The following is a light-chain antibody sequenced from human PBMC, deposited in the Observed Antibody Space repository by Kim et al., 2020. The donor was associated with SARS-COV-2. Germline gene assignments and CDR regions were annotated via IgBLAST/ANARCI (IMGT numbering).Light chain of an antibody. CDR2: AAS. J-gene: IGKJ3*01. Sequence: ASVGDRVTITYRTSQTISSYLKWYQHKPGRAPKLLIYAASRLPIGVPSRFSGSGSGTDFTLTISSVQPEDFATYYRQQSYSTPLTFGPGTKVDIK. CDR1: QTISSY. CDR3: QQSYSTPLT. V-gene: IGKV1-39*01.